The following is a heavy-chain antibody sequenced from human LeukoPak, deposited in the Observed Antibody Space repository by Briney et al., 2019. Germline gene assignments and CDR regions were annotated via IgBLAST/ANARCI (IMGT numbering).Heavy chain of an antibody. D-gene: IGHD6-19*01. CDR3: AKDLWDSSGWYSDY. Sequence: GGSLRLSCEASGFTFSSSAMSWVRQAPGKGLEWVSTISGSGGSTYYADSVKGRFTISRDNSKNTLSLQMNSLRVEDTAVYYCAKDLWDSSGWYSDYWGQGTLVAVSS. CDR1: GFTFSSSA. J-gene: IGHJ4*02. V-gene: IGHV3-23*01. CDR2: ISGSGGST.